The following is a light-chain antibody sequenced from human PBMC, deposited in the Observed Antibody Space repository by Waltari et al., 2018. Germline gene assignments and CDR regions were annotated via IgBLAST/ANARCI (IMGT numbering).Light chain of an antibody. J-gene: IGLJ2*01. Sequence: QSALTQPASVSGSPGQSTTISCTGTSSDIGPYNYVSCYQQFPGKAPKLIIYEVFKRPSGSSGRFSGSKSGNTASLTISGLQAEDEADYYCSSYTSSSSVVFGGGTKLAVL. CDR2: EVF. CDR3: SSYTSSSSVV. CDR1: SSDIGPYNY. V-gene: IGLV2-14*01.